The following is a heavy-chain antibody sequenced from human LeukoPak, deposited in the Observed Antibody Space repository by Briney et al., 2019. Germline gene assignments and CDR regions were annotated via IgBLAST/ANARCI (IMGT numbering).Heavy chain of an antibody. CDR2: IYPGDSDT. V-gene: IGHV5-51*01. CDR3: ARHPIFGVVYDAFDI. CDR1: GYSFTSYW. J-gene: IGHJ3*02. Sequence: HGESLXISCKGSGYSFTSYWIGWVRQMPGKGLEWMGIIYPGDSDTRYSPSFQGQVTISADKSISTAYLQWSSLKASDTAMYYCARHPIFGVVYDAFDIWGQGTMVTVSS. D-gene: IGHD3-3*01.